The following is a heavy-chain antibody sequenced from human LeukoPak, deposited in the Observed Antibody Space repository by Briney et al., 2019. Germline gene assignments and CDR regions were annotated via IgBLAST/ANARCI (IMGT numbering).Heavy chain of an antibody. CDR3: ARGIMITFGGVIVPDY. J-gene: IGHJ4*02. D-gene: IGHD3-16*02. CDR2: MNPNSGNT. CDR1: GCTFTSYD. Sequence: GASVKVSCKASGCTFTSYDINWVRQATGQGLEWMGWMNPNSGNTGYAQKFQGRVTMTRNTSISTAYMELSSLRSEDTAVYYCARGIMITFGGVIVPDYWGQGTLVTVSS. V-gene: IGHV1-8*01.